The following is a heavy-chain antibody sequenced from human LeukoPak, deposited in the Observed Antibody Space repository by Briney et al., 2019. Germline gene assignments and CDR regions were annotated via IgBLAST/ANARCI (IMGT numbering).Heavy chain of an antibody. D-gene: IGHD6-6*01. CDR3: ARGPNSNWSGLDF. J-gene: IGHJ4*02. Sequence: SRISPTVSTTSYADSVKGRFTVSRDNAKNTLYLQVNNPRAEDTAVYYCARGPNSNWSGLDFWGQGTLLTVSS. V-gene: IGHV3-74*01. CDR2: ISPTVSTT.